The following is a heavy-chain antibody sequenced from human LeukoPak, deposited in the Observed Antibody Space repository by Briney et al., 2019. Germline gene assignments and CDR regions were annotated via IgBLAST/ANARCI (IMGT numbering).Heavy chain of an antibody. J-gene: IGHJ4*02. CDR1: GGSISSTSHY. CDR2: IYYSGTT. V-gene: IGHV4-39*01. CDR3: VRQLTSKYSSGWYYVDY. Sequence: PSETLSLTCTVSGGSISSTSHYWGWIRQPPGKGLEWIGNIYYSGTTYYNPSLKSRVSISVDTSKNWFSLKLSSVTAADRAVYFCVRQLTSKYSSGWYYVDYWGQGTLVTVSS. D-gene: IGHD6-19*01.